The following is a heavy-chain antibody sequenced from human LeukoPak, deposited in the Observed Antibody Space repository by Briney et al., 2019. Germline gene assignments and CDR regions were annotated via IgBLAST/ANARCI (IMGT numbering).Heavy chain of an antibody. J-gene: IGHJ4*02. D-gene: IGHD3-22*01. CDR1: GGSISSGGYY. V-gene: IGHV4-31*03. CDR3: ARDYRSHYYDSSGYYDY. Sequence: SETLSLTCTVSGGSISSGGYYWSWIRPHPGKSLEWIGYIYYSGSTYYNPSLKSRVTISVDTSKNQFSLKLSSVTAADTAVYYCARDYRSHYYDSSGYYDYWGQGTLVTVSS. CDR2: IYYSGST.